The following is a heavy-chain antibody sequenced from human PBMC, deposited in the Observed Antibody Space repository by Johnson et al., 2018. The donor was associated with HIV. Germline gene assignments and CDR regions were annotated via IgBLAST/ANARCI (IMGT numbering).Heavy chain of an antibody. D-gene: IGHD2-21*01. J-gene: IGHJ3*02. Sequence: VQLVESGGGVVQPGGSLRLSCAASGFTFSSYGMHWVRQAPGKGLELVSGINWNGGSTGYGDSVKGRFTISRDNAKNSLYLQMNSLRTEDTALYYCARTGRLFDAFDIWGQGTMVTVSS. CDR1: GFTFSSYG. CDR2: INWNGGST. CDR3: ARTGRLFDAFDI. V-gene: IGHV3-20*04.